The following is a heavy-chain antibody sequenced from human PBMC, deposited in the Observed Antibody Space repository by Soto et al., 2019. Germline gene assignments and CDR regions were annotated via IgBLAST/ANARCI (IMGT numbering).Heavy chain of an antibody. D-gene: IGHD3-10*01. Sequence: EVQLVESGGGLVQPGGSLRLSCAASGFSVSSNYMSWVRQAPGKGLEWVSFIYSNGNTHYADSVKGRSXISRXRSXXXXXLQMNSLRGEDTAVYYCATHPGTNYWGQGTLVTVSS. J-gene: IGHJ4*02. V-gene: IGHV3-66*01. CDR1: GFSVSSNY. CDR2: IYSNGNT. CDR3: ATHPGTNY.